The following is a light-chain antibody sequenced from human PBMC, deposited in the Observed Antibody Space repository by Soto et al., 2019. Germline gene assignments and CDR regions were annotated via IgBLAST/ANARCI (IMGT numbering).Light chain of an antibody. V-gene: IGKV3-15*01. Sequence: EVVMTQSPATLSVSPGERTSLSCRASQSVGSNLGWYQQKPGQAPRLLIYRASTRATGIPARFSGSGSGTEFTLTISCLQSEDIAVYYCQQYAKWPLTFGGGTKVDI. CDR3: QQYAKWPLT. CDR2: RAS. CDR1: QSVGSN. J-gene: IGKJ4*01.